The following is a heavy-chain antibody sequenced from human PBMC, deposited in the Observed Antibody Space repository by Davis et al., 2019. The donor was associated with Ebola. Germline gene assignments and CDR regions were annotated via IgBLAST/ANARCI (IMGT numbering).Heavy chain of an antibody. V-gene: IGHV3-21*01. CDR3: ASLPITIFGVVNQPSYYYYGMDV. CDR1: GFTFSSYS. D-gene: IGHD3-3*01. CDR2: ISSSSSYI. J-gene: IGHJ6*04. Sequence: GESLKISCAASGFTFSSYSMNWVRQAPGKGLEWVSSISSSSSYIYYADSVKGRFTISRDNAKNSLYLQMNSLRAEDTAVYYCASLPITIFGVVNQPSYYYYGMDVWGKGTTVTVSS.